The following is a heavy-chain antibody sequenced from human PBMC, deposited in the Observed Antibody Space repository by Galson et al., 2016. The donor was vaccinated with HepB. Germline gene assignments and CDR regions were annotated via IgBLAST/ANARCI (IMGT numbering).Heavy chain of an antibody. V-gene: IGHV3-7*01. CDR1: GFTFSNYW. J-gene: IGHJ4*02. D-gene: IGHD6-13*01. Sequence: LSCAASGFTFSNYWMSWVRQGPGKGLEWVGNIKDDGSEKNYVESVKGRFTISRDNAKNSLYLQMNSLRVEDTAVYYCTRDFGYSNYDWGQGTLVTVSS. CDR3: TRDFGYSNYD. CDR2: IKDDGSEK.